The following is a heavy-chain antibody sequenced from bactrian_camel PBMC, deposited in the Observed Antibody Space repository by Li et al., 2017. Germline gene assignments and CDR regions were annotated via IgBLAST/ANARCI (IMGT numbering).Heavy chain of an antibody. CDR3: AAVGPYDARVRLTFWGCGFNY. Sequence: VQLVESGGGSVQAGGSLRLSCAPSPWHITNYCLGWFRQTPGTEREGIARIESDGTIHYAESVKGRFTVSRDIAKNTLHLQMNSLKPEDSAVYYCAAVGPYDARVRLTFWGCGFNYWGQGTQVTVS. CDR1: PWHITNYC. D-gene: IGHD4*01. CDR2: IESDGTI. J-gene: IGHJ4*01. V-gene: IGHV3S6*01.